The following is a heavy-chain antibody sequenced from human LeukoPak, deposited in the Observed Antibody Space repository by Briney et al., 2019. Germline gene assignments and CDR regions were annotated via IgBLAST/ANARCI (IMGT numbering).Heavy chain of an antibody. CDR1: GGSMSSGDYY. D-gene: IGHD5-12*01. CDR2: LYYSGAT. Sequence: PSQTLSLTCTVSGGSMSSGDYYWSWIRQPPGKGLEWIGFLYYSGATYYNPSLKSRVAMSVDTSKNQFSLKLSSLTAADTAVYYCARARYNGYDPRFDYWGQGTLVTVSS. CDR3: ARARYNGYDPRFDY. J-gene: IGHJ4*02. V-gene: IGHV4-30-4*01.